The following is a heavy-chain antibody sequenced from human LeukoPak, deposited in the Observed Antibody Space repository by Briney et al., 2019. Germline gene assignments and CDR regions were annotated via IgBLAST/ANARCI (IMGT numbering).Heavy chain of an antibody. CDR1: GFTFSSYG. V-gene: IGHV3-23*01. CDR3: AKGHDVLLWFGELLYGNLVDY. D-gene: IGHD3-10*01. J-gene: IGHJ4*02. Sequence: HPGGSLRLSCAASGFTFSSYGMSWVRQAPGKGLEWVSAISGSGGSTYYADSVKGRFTISRDNSKNTLYLQMNSLRAEDTAVYYCAKGHDVLLWFGELLYGNLVDYWGQGTLVTVSS. CDR2: ISGSGGST.